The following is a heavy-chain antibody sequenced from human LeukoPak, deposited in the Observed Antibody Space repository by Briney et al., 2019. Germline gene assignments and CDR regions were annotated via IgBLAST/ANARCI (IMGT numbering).Heavy chain of an antibody. V-gene: IGHV3-7*01. Sequence: GGSLRLSCAASGFTFNYYWLTWVRQAPGKGLEWVANIQQDGSEKYYGDSVKGRFIISRVNAKNSLYLQMNSLRAEDTAVYYCARVRKLRTRGVMDPLDYWGQGTLVTVSS. D-gene: IGHD3-10*01. CDR3: ARVRKLRTRGVMDPLDY. J-gene: IGHJ4*02. CDR2: IQQDGSEK. CDR1: GFTFNYYW.